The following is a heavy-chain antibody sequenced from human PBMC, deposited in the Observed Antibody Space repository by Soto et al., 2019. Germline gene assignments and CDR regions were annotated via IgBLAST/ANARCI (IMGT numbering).Heavy chain of an antibody. V-gene: IGHV3-7*01. D-gene: IGHD2-15*01. J-gene: IGHJ4*02. Sequence: GGSLRLSCAASGFTFSYYWMTWVQRAPGKGLEWVANIKQDGSEKNYVDSVKGRFTITRDNATNSLYLQMNSLRAEDTAVYYCARESYYCSGGTCAVDHWGQGTLVTVSS. CDR3: ARESYYCSGGTCAVDH. CDR1: GFTFSYYW. CDR2: IKQDGSEK.